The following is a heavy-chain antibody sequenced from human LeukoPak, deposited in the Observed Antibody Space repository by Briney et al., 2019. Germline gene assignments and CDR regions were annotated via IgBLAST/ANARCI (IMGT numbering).Heavy chain of an antibody. CDR2: IIPIFGTA. D-gene: IGHD1-7*01. CDR3: ARESSGITGTTFSFDY. J-gene: IGHJ4*02. CDR1: GGTFSSYA. V-gene: IGHV1-69*13. Sequence: SVKVSCKASGGTFSSYAISWVRQAPGQGLEWMGGIIPIFGTANYAQKFQGRVTITADESTSTAYMELSSLRSEDTAVYYCARESSGITGTTFSFDYWGQGTLVTVSS.